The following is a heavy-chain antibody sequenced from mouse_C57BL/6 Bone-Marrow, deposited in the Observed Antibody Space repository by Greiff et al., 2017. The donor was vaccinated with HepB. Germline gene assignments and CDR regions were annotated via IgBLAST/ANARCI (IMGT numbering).Heavy chain of an antibody. D-gene: IGHD1-1*01. V-gene: IGHV1-9*01. CDR3: ARRGGINYGRVLYAMDY. J-gene: IGHJ4*01. CDR1: GYTFTGYW. CDR2: ILPGSGST. Sequence: QVQLQQSGAKLMKPGASVKLSCKATGYTFTGYWIEWVKQRPGHGLEWIGEILPGSGSTNYNEKFKGKATFTADTSSNTAYMQLSSLTTEDSAIYYCARRGGINYGRVLYAMDYWGQGTSVTVSS.